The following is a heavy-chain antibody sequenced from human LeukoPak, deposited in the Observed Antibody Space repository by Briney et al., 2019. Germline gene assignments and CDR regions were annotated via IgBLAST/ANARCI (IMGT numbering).Heavy chain of an antibody. D-gene: IGHD4-23*01. Sequence: PGGSLRLSCAASGFTFSSYSMNWVRQAPGKGLEWVSSISSSSYIYYADSVKGRFTISRDNAKNSLYLQMNSLRAEDTAVYYCARDYGGKGLDYWGQGTLVTVSS. CDR2: ISSSSYI. CDR1: GFTFSSYS. V-gene: IGHV3-21*01. J-gene: IGHJ4*02. CDR3: ARDYGGKGLDY.